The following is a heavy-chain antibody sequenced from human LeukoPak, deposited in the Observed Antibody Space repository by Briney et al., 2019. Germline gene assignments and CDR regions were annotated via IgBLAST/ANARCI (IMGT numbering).Heavy chain of an antibody. CDR3: AKDSPSRTATTDVPVDY. V-gene: IGHV3-21*01. J-gene: IGHJ4*02. D-gene: IGHD1/OR15-1a*01. CDR1: GFSFRDYT. CDR2: ISSSSSYI. Sequence: PGGSLRLSCAASGFSFRDYTMNWVRQAPGKGLEWVASISSSSSYIYFANSVRGRFSISRDNAKNSLYLQMNSLRAEDTAVYYCAKDSPSRTATTDVPVDYWGQGALVTVSS.